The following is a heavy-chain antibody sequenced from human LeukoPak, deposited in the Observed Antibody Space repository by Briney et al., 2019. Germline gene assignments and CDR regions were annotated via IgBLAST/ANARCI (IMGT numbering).Heavy chain of an antibody. D-gene: IGHD3-10*01. V-gene: IGHV3-20*04. CDR2: INWNGGST. Sequence: PGGSLRLSCAASGFTFDDYGMSWVRQAPGKGLEWVSGINWNGGSTGYADSVKGRFTISRDNAKNPLYLQMNSLRAEDTALYYCARGRYYYGSGSYYNDYDYYMEVWGKGTTVTVSS. J-gene: IGHJ6*03. CDR1: GFTFDDYG. CDR3: ARGRYYYGSGSYYNDYDYYMEV.